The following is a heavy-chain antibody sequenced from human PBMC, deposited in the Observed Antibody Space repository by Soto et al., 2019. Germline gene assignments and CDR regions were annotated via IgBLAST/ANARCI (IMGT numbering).Heavy chain of an antibody. J-gene: IGHJ5*02. CDR2: TYYRSKWYN. CDR3: PRGLSSTWYTWFDP. D-gene: IGHD6-13*01. Sequence: SQTLSLTCAISGDSVSSNSAAWNWIRQSPSRGLEWLGRTYYRSKWYNDYAVSVKSRITINPDTSKNQFSLQLNSVTPEDTAVYSCPRGLSSTWYTWFDPWGRGTLITVSS. CDR1: GDSVSSNSAA. V-gene: IGHV6-1*01.